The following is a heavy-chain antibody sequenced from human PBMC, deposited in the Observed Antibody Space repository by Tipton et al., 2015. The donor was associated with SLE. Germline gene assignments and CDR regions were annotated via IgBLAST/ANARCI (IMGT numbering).Heavy chain of an antibody. V-gene: IGHV5-51*03. Sequence: VQLVQSGAEVKKPGESLKISCKASGYSFSTHWIGWVRQMPGKGLEWMGLIYPHDSDTRYSPSFRGQVTISADKSINTAYLQWSSLKAPDTAVYYCARGTGWSKYYGLDVWGQGTTVTVSS. CDR3: ARGTGWSKYYGLDV. J-gene: IGHJ6*02. CDR1: GYSFSTHW. D-gene: IGHD6-19*01. CDR2: IYPHDSDT.